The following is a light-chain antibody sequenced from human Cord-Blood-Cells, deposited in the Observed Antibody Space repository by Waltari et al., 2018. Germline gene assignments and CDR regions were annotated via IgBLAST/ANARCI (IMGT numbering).Light chain of an antibody. Sequence: ELVMTQSQATLSVSPGERATLSCRASQSVSSNLAWYQQKPGQAPRLLIYGASTRATGIPARFSGSGSGTEFTLTISSLQSEDFAVYYCQQYNNWPPGFGQGTKLEIK. J-gene: IGKJ2*03. CDR3: QQYNNWPPG. CDR1: QSVSSN. CDR2: GAS. V-gene: IGKV3-15*01.